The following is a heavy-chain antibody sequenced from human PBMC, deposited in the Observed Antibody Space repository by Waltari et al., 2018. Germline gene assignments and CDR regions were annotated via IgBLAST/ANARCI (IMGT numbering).Heavy chain of an antibody. CDR2: INHSGST. Sequence: QVQLQQWGAGLLKPSETLSLTCAVYGGSFSGYYWSWIRQPPGKGLEWIEEINHSGSTNYNPSLKSRVTISVDTSKNQFSLKLSSVTAADTAVYYCARGLFVGGVDYWGQGTLVTVSS. CDR3: ARGLFVGGVDY. V-gene: IGHV4-34*01. CDR1: GGSFSGYY. J-gene: IGHJ4*02. D-gene: IGHD3-10*01.